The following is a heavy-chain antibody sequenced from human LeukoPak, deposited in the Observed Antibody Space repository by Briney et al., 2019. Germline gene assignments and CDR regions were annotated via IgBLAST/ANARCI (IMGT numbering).Heavy chain of an antibody. CDR3: ARDSLESGYFDY. V-gene: IGHV1-3*01. CDR2: INAGNGNT. J-gene: IGHJ4*02. Sequence: ASVKVSCKASGYTFTSYAMHWVRQAPGQRLEWMGWINAGNGNTKYSQKFQGRVTITRDTSASTAYMEVRSLRSEDTAVYYCARDSLESGYFDYWGQGTLVTVSS. CDR1: GYTFTSYA. D-gene: IGHD2-15*01.